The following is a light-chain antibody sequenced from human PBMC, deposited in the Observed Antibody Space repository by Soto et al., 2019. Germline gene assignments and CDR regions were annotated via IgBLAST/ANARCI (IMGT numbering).Light chain of an antibody. Sequence: IVLTQFPGTLSLSPGESATLSCRASQSVSSNLAWYQQKPGQAPRLLIYGVYTRAPGIPARFSGSGSGTEFTLTISSLQSEDFAVYYCQQYHSWPPRTFGQGTKVDIK. J-gene: IGKJ1*01. V-gene: IGKV3D-15*01. CDR3: QQYHSWPPRT. CDR2: GVY. CDR1: QSVSSN.